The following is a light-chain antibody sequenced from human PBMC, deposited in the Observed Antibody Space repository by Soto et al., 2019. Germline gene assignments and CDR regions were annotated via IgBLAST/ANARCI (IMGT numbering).Light chain of an antibody. CDR2: GAS. CDR3: QHCNSGPLL. CDR1: QNVNNR. J-gene: IGKJ1*01. V-gene: IGKV3-15*01. Sequence: EIVMTQSPAMLSVSPGERATLSCRASQNVNNRLAWYQQKAGQPPRLLIYGASTRATGIPARFSGSGSGTEFTLTISSLQSEDFAVYYCQHCNSGPLLFGQGTKVDIK.